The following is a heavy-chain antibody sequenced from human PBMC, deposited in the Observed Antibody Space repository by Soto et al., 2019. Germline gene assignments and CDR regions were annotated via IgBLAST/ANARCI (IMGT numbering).Heavy chain of an antibody. J-gene: IGHJ6*03. CDR1: GFTFSNAW. CDR2: IKSKTDGGTT. V-gene: IGHV3-15*01. CDR3: TTGGRVRGRSTSNTYYYYYMDV. D-gene: IGHD3-10*01. Sequence: GGSLRLSCAASGFTFSNAWMSWVRQAPGKGLEWVGRIKSKTDGGTTDYAAPVKGRFTISRDDSKNTLYLQMNSLKTEDTAVYYCTTGGRVRGRSTSNTYYYYYMDVWGKGTTVTVSS.